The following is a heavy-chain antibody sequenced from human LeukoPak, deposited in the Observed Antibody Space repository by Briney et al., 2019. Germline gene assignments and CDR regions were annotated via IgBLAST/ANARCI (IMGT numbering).Heavy chain of an antibody. J-gene: IGHJ6*03. CDR1: GGSISDYY. D-gene: IGHD3-3*01. V-gene: IGHV4-59*01. Sequence: SETLSLTCTVSGGSISDYYWNWIRQPPPKGMEWIGYIYYSGSTTYNPSLKSRVTMSVDTAKNQFSLKLRSVTAADTAVYFCARGDFCSKSNCYLRPMDVWGKGTTVTVSS. CDR2: IYYSGST. CDR3: ARGDFCSKSNCYLRPMDV.